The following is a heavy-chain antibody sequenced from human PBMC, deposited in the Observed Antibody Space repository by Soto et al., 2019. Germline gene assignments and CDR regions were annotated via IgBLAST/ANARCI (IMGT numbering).Heavy chain of an antibody. J-gene: IGHJ6*02. V-gene: IGHV4-31*03. Sequence: NPSETLSLTCTVSGGSISSGGYYWSWIRQHPGKGLEWIGYIYYSGSTYYNPSLKSRVTISVDTSKNQFSLKLSSVTAADTAVYYCARDTTPVRPDYYYYGMDVWGQGTTVTVSS. CDR3: ARDTTPVRPDYYYYGMDV. D-gene: IGHD2-15*01. CDR2: IYYSGST. CDR1: GGSISSGGYY.